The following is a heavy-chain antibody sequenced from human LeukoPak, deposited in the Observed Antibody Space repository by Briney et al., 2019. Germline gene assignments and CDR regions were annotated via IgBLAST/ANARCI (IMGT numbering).Heavy chain of an antibody. CDR2: ISGSGGST. CDR3: GVHSSGWYQSPLDY. J-gene: IGHJ4*02. D-gene: IGHD6-19*01. V-gene: IGHV3-64*04. CDR1: GFTFSSYA. Sequence: GGSLRLSCSASGFTFSSYAMHWVRQAPGKGLEYVSAISGSGGSTYYADSVKGRFTISRDNSKNTLYLQMNSLRAEDTAVYYCGVHSSGWYQSPLDYWGQGTLVTVSS.